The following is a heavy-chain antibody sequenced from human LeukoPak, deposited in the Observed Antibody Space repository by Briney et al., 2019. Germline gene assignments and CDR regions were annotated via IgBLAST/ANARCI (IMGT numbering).Heavy chain of an antibody. V-gene: IGHV4-34*01. CDR3: ARGRRYYYFWSGSTHPNWFDP. CDR1: GGSFSGYY. J-gene: IGHJ5*02. D-gene: IGHD3-3*01. CDR2: INHSGST. Sequence: PSETLSLTCAVYGGSFSGYYWSWIRQPPGAGLEWIGEINHSGSTNYNPSLKSRVTISVDTSKNQFSLKLSSVTAADTAVYYCARGRRYYYFWSGSTHPNWFDPWGQGTLVTVSS.